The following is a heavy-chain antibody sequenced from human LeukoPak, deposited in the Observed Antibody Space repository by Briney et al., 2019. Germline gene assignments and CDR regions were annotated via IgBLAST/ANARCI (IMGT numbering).Heavy chain of an antibody. J-gene: IGHJ4*02. D-gene: IGHD3-22*01. CDR1: GYTFISYY. Sequence: ASAKVSCKASGYTFISYYMHWVRQAPGQGLEWMGIINPRGGSTSYAQKFQGRVTMTRDTSTSTVYMELSSLRSEDAAVYYCARDTANYYYDSSGYYFDYWGQGTLVTVSS. CDR2: INPRGGST. V-gene: IGHV1-46*01. CDR3: ARDTANYYYDSSGYYFDY.